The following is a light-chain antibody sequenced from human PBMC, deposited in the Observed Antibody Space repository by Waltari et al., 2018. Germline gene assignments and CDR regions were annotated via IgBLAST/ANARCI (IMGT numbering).Light chain of an antibody. J-gene: IGLJ2*01. CDR3: SSYTSSSTVV. CDR1: SSDAGGYNY. CDR2: DVS. Sequence: QSALTQPASVSGSPGQSITISCTGTSSDAGGYNYVSWYQQHPGKAPKLMSYDVSNRPSGVSNRFSGSKSGNTASLTISGLQAEDEADYYCSSYTSSSTVVFGGGTKLTVL. V-gene: IGLV2-14*03.